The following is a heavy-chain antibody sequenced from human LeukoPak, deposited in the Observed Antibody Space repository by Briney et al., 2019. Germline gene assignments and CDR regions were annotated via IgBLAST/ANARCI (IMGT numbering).Heavy chain of an antibody. Sequence: GASVKVSCKASGYTFTSYYMHWVRQAPGQGLEWMGIINPSGGSTSYAQKFQGRVTMNRDMSTSTVYMELSGLRSGGSAVSYCARTRDGYNRRFDYWGQGTLVTVSS. D-gene: IGHD5-24*01. CDR2: INPSGGST. CDR1: GYTFTSYY. CDR3: ARTRDGYNRRFDY. V-gene: IGHV1-46*01. J-gene: IGHJ4*02.